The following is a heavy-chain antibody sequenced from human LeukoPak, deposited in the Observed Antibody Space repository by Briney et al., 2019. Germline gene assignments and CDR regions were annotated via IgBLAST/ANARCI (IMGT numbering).Heavy chain of an antibody. Sequence: PGGSLRLSCAASGFTFSDYGMRWVRQSPGKALEWVSSFGGRGGSTYYADSVKGRFTISRDNSKNTLYLQMNSLRAEDTAVYYCARVYSSRGSDAFDIWGQGTMVTVSS. CDR3: ARVYSSRGSDAFDI. CDR2: FGGRGGST. CDR1: GFTFSDYG. J-gene: IGHJ3*02. V-gene: IGHV3-23*01. D-gene: IGHD6-13*01.